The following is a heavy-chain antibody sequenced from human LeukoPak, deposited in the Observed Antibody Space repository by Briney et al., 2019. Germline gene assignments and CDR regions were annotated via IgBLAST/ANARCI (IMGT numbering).Heavy chain of an antibody. CDR3: ARENYDFWSSYDY. J-gene: IGHJ4*02. CDR1: GGSISSGSYY. D-gene: IGHD3-3*01. CDR2: IYTSGST. Sequence: PSQTLSLTCTVSGGSISSGSYYWSWIRQPAGKGLEWIGRIYTSGSTNYNPSLKSRVIISVDTSKNQFSLKLSSVTAADTAVYYCARENYDFWSSYDYWGQGTLVTVSS. V-gene: IGHV4-61*02.